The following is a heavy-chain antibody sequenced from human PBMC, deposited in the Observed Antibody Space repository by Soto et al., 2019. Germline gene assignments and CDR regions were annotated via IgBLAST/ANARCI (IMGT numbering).Heavy chain of an antibody. CDR2: IYYSGST. CDR1: GGSISSYY. V-gene: IGHV4-59*01. D-gene: IGHD5-18*01. J-gene: IGHJ4*02. CDR3: AREGGYSYGYGVFDY. Sequence: PSETLSLTCTVSGGSISSYYWSWIRQPPGKGLEWIGYIYYSGSTNYNPSLKSRVTISVDTSKNQFSLKLSSVTAADTAVYYCAREGGYSYGYGVFDYWGQGTLVNVSS.